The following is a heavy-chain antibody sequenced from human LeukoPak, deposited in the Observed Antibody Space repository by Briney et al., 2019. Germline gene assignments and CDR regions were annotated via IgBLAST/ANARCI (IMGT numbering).Heavy chain of an antibody. V-gene: IGHV3-30*04. CDR3: ARIGYSSSCTDY. D-gene: IGHD2-2*01. CDR1: GFTFSNYA. Sequence: GGSLRLSCAVSGFTFSNYAMHWVRQAPGKGLEWVSVISDNGNNKYYTDSVKGRFTISRDNAKNSVYLQMNSLRAGDTGIYYCARIGYSSSCTDYWGQGTLVTVSS. CDR2: ISDNGNNK. J-gene: IGHJ4*02.